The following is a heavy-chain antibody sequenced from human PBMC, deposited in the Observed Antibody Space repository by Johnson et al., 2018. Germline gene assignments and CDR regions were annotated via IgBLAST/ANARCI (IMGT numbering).Heavy chain of an antibody. CDR1: GFTFSSYA. D-gene: IGHD3-16*02. V-gene: IGHV3-30-3*01. CDR2: ISYDGSNK. CDR3: ARGDYVWGSYRMNAEYFQH. Sequence: QLVESGGGVVQPGRSLRLSCAASGFTFSSYAMHWVRQAPGKGLEWVAVISYDGSNKYYADSVKGRFTISRDNSKNTLYLQMNSLRAEDTAVYYCARGDYVWGSYRMNAEYFQHWGQGTLVTVSS. J-gene: IGHJ1*01.